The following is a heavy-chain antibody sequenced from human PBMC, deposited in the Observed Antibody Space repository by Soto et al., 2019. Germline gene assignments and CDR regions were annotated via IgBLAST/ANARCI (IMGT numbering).Heavy chain of an antibody. Sequence: QVQLQESGPGLVKPSGTLSLTCAVSGGSISSSNWWSWVRQPPGKVLEWIGEIYHSGSTNYTPSLKSRVHISVDKSKTQFSLKLSSVTAADTAVYYCASKTDVYAEINYNWFEPWGQGTLVTVSS. CDR3: ASKTDVYAEINYNWFEP. J-gene: IGHJ5*02. V-gene: IGHV4-4*02. CDR1: GGSISSSNW. CDR2: IYHSGST. D-gene: IGHD1-20*01.